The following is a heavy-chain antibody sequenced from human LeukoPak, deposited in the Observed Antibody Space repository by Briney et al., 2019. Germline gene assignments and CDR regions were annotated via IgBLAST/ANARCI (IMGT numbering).Heavy chain of an antibody. CDR1: GYSFTSYW. CDR2: IYPGDSDT. V-gene: IGHV5-51*01. Sequence: KDGESLKISCKGSGYSFTSYWIGWVRQMPGKGLEWMGIIYPGDSDTRYSPSFQGQVTISADKSISTAYLQWSSLKASDTAMYYCARLGAVDFGGYYYYMDVWGKGTTVTVSS. D-gene: IGHD3-16*01. CDR3: ARLGAVDFGGYYYYMDV. J-gene: IGHJ6*03.